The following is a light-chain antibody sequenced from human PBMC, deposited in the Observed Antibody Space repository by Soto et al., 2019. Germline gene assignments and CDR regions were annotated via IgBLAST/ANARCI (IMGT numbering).Light chain of an antibody. V-gene: IGKV1-9*01. J-gene: IGKJ5*01. CDR3: QQANSFPIT. CDR2: AAS. CDR1: QVISTS. Sequence: DIKLTQSPAFLSPSLGERVTITFRASQVISTSLAWYQVKPGKAPKLLIYAASTLGSGVPSRFSGSGSGTDFTLTISSLQPEDFATYYCQQANSFPITFGQGTRLEIK.